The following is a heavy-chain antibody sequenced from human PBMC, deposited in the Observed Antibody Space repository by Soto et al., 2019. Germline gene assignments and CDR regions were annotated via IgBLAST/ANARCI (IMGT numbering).Heavy chain of an antibody. Sequence: QVQLVQSGPEVRRPGSSVKVSCKASGGSFSSYAISWVRQAPGQGLEWMGAINPIFGAAHYAQKFQGRVTITADEITSTAYMELTGLSSDDTAVYFCAREGRHFDYWGQGTLVTVSS. CDR1: GGSFSSYA. J-gene: IGHJ4*02. CDR2: INPIFGAA. V-gene: IGHV1-69*01. CDR3: AREGRHFDY.